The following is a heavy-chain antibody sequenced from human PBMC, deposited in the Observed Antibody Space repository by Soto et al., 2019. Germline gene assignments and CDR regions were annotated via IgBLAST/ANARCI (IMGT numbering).Heavy chain of an antibody. Sequence: DVQLLESGGGLVQSGGSLRLSCAASGFSFRSFAMGWVRQAPGKGLEWVSSVTSSGFSTYYADSVRGRFTMSRDNSDKTLHLQMNSLRAKDTAVYYCAKVYGLGSYYEYWGQGTLVTVS. CDR1: GFSFRSFA. CDR3: AKVYGLGSYYEY. J-gene: IGHJ4*02. D-gene: IGHD3-10*01. CDR2: VTSSGFST. V-gene: IGHV3-23*01.